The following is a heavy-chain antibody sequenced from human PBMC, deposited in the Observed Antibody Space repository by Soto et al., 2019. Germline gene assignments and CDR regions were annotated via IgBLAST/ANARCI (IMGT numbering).Heavy chain of an antibody. D-gene: IGHD3-10*01. J-gene: IGHJ5*02. CDR3: ARRQKLLWFGESHWFDP. V-gene: IGHV4-39*01. CDR1: GGSISISSYY. Sequence: PSETLSLTCTVSGGSISISSYYWGCMRQPPGKGLEWIGSIYYSGSTYYNPSLKSRVTISVDTSKNQFSLKLSSVTAADTAVYYCARRQKLLWFGESHWFDPWGQGTLVTVSS. CDR2: IYYSGST.